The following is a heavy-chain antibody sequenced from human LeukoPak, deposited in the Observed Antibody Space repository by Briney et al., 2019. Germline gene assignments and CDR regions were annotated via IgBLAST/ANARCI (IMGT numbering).Heavy chain of an antibody. CDR3: AKLRTLSGSFIDY. CDR1: GFTFSSYP. CDR2: LSNSGGST. Sequence: PGGSLRLSCAASGFTFSSYPMNWVRQAPGKGLEWVSGLSNSGGSTYYADSVKGRFTISRDNSKNTLYLQMNSLRVEDTAVYYCAKLRTLSGSFIDYWGQGTLITVSP. D-gene: IGHD1-26*01. J-gene: IGHJ4*02. V-gene: IGHV3-23*01.